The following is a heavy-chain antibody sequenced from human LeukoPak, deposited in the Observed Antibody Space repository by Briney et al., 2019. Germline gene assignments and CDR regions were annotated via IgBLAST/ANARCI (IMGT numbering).Heavy chain of an antibody. CDR1: GGSISSSTYY. Sequence: SETLSLTCTVSGGSISSSTYYWGWIRQPPGKGLEWIGNLYYSGSTYYNPSLKSRVTISVDTSKNQFSLKLSSVTAADTAVYYCARFPTVTTISVWFDPWGQGTLVTVSS. J-gene: IGHJ5*02. D-gene: IGHD4-17*01. CDR2: LYYSGST. V-gene: IGHV4-39*07. CDR3: ARFPTVTTISVWFDP.